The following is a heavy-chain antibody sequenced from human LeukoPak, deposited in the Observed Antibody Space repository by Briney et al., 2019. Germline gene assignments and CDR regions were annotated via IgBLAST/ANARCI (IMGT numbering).Heavy chain of an antibody. CDR3: VRDLMGSGSATAYLHH. Sequence: GGSLRLSCAASGFTFSDYSMNWVRQAPGKGLEWVSSISRSSRHVYYAGSVKGRFTISRDNAKNSLYLQMNSLRAEDMAVYFCVRDLMGSGSATAYLHHWGQGTLVTVSS. CDR1: GFTFSDYS. D-gene: IGHD2-8*01. CDR2: ISRSSRHV. V-gene: IGHV3-21*01. J-gene: IGHJ1*01.